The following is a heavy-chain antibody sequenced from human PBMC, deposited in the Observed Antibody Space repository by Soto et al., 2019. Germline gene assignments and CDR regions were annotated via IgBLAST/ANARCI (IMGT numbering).Heavy chain of an antibody. Sequence: PSETLSLTCTVSGGSISSSSYYWGWIRQPPGKGLEWIGSIYYSGSTYYNPSLKSRVTISVDTSKNQFSLKLSSVTAADTAVYYCARSIIRGVILQWGQGTLVTVSS. J-gene: IGHJ4*02. CDR1: GGSISSSSYY. D-gene: IGHD3-16*02. CDR3: ARSIIRGVILQ. V-gene: IGHV4-39*01. CDR2: IYYSGST.